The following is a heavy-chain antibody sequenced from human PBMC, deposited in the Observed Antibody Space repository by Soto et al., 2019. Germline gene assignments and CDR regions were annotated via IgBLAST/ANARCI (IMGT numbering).Heavy chain of an antibody. Sequence: GGSLRLSCAASGFTFSSYAMSWVRQAPGEGLEWVSAISGSGGSTYYADSVKGRFTISRDNSKNTLYLQMTSLRAEDTAVYYCASRYSGYDDAFDIWGQGTMVTVSS. D-gene: IGHD5-12*01. V-gene: IGHV3-23*01. J-gene: IGHJ3*02. CDR3: ASRYSGYDDAFDI. CDR2: ISGSGGST. CDR1: GFTFSSYA.